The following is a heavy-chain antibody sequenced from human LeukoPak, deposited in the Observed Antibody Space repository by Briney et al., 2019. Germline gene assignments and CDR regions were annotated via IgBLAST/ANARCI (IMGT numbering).Heavy chain of an antibody. Sequence: GGSLRLSCAASGFTFSSYEMNWVRQAPGKGLEWVSYISSSGSTIYYADSVKGRFTISRDNAKNPLYLQMNSLRAEDTAVYYCASGVRFLEWLPSPPDAFDIWGQGTMVTVSS. D-gene: IGHD3-3*01. J-gene: IGHJ3*02. CDR3: ASGVRFLEWLPSPPDAFDI. CDR2: ISSSGSTI. CDR1: GFTFSSYE. V-gene: IGHV3-48*03.